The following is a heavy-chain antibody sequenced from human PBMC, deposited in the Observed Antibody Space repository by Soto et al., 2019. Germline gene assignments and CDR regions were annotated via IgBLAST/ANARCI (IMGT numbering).Heavy chain of an antibody. D-gene: IGHD3-10*01. J-gene: IGHJ3*02. Sequence: GGSLRLSCAASGFTFDDYAMHWVRQAPGKGLEWVSGITWNSGSIGYVDSVKGRFTISRDNAKNFLFLQMNSLRAEDTAVYYCAKVVSYGSTTFSSFAAFDTWGQGTLVTVSS. CDR1: GFTFDDYA. V-gene: IGHV3-9*01. CDR2: ITWNSGSI. CDR3: AKVVSYGSTTFSSFAAFDT.